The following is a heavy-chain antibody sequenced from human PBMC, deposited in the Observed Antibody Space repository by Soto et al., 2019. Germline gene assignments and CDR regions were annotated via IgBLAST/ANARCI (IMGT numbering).Heavy chain of an antibody. D-gene: IGHD1-1*01. CDR2: INPGASNT. Sequence: GESLKNSCEGSGYRLTNYWLAWVRQMPGKGLEVMGLINPGASNTRYSPSFQGLVTISADKSISTAYLQWRSLKASNTAMYYCARCVYGNDSKYFDFWGQGTVVIVSS. CDR3: ARCVYGNDSKYFDF. V-gene: IGHV5-51*01. CDR1: GYRLTNYW. J-gene: IGHJ4*01.